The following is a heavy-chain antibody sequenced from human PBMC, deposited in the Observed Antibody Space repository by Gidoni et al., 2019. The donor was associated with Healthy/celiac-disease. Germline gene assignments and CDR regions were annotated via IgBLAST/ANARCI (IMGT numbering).Heavy chain of an antibody. CDR3: ARGRATPRLYNWFDP. V-gene: IGHV4-59*01. CDR1: GGSLSSYY. J-gene: IGHJ5*02. CDR2: IYYSGST. D-gene: IGHD5-12*01. Sequence: QVQLQESGPGLVKPSETLSLTCTVAGGSLSSYYWSWIRQPPGKGLEWIGYIYYSGSTNYNPSLKSRVTISVDTSKNQFSLKLSSVTAADTAVYYCARGRATPRLYNWFDPWGQGTLVTVSS.